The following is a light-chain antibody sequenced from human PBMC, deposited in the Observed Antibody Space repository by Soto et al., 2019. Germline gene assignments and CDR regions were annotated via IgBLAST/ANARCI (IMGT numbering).Light chain of an antibody. CDR2: QDS. CDR1: KLGDKY. J-gene: IGLJ3*02. V-gene: IGLV3-1*01. Sequence: SYELTQPPSVSVSPGQTASITCSGDKLGDKYACWYQQKPGQSPVLVIYQDSKRPSGIPERFSGSNSGNTATLTISGTQAMDEANYYCGSFAGPVWVFGGGTKLTVL. CDR3: GSFAGPVWV.